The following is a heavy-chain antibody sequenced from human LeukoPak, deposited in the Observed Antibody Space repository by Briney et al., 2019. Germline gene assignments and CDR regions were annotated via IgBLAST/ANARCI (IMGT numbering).Heavy chain of an antibody. Sequence: SETLSLTCTVSGGSVSSGSYYWSWIRQPPGKGLEWIGYIYYSGSTNYNPSLKSRVTISVDTSKNQFSLKLSSVTAADTAVYYCARLGLLNYWGQGTLVTVSS. V-gene: IGHV4-61*01. D-gene: IGHD3-22*01. CDR2: IYYSGST. CDR3: ARLGLLNY. J-gene: IGHJ4*02. CDR1: GGSVSSGSYY.